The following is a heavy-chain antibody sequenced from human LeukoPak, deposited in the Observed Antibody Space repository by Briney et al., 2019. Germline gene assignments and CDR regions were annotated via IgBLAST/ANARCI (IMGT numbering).Heavy chain of an antibody. CDR1: GFTFSSYS. CDR3: ARTFSGSYPDY. Sequence: GGSLRLSCAASGFTFSSYSMNWVRQAPGKGLEWVSYISSSSNTIYYADSVKGRFTISRDNAKNSLYLQMNSLRAEDTAVYYCARTFSGSYPDYWGQGTLVTVSS. D-gene: IGHD1-26*01. V-gene: IGHV3-48*01. J-gene: IGHJ4*02. CDR2: ISSSSNTI.